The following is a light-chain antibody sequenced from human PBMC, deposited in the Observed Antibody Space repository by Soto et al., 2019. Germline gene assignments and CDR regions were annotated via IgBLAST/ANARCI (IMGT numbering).Light chain of an antibody. Sequence: DIQMTQSPSTLSASVGDRVTITCRASQSFSSWLAWYQQKPGKAPKILIYKASSLESVVPSRFSGSGSGTEFTLTISSLPPDDFATYFCQQYHTWWTFGQGTKEEI. CDR1: QSFSSW. CDR2: KAS. V-gene: IGKV1-5*03. J-gene: IGKJ1*01. CDR3: QQYHTWWT.